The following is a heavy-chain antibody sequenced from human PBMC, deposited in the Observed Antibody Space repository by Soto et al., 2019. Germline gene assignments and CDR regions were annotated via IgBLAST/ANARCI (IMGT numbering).Heavy chain of an antibody. CDR3: ARADSNYYYYYGMDV. J-gene: IGHJ6*02. Sequence: ASVKVSCKASGYTFTSYTISWVRQAPGQRLEWMGWINAGNGNTKYSQKFQGRVTITRDTSASTAYMELSSLRSEDTAVYYCARADSNYYYYYGMDVWGQGTTVTVSS. CDR1: GYTFTSYT. CDR2: INAGNGNT. D-gene: IGHD6-13*01. V-gene: IGHV1-3*01.